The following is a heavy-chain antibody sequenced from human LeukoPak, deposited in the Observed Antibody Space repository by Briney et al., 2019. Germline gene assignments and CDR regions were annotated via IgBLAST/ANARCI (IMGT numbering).Heavy chain of an antibody. CDR3: ARSHGGGHNDY. V-gene: IGHV7-4-1*02. CDR1: GNTFTSYA. Sequence: ASVKVSCKASGNTFTSYAMNWVRHAPGQGLEWMGWINTNTGNPTYAQGFTGRFVFSSDTSVSTAYLQISSLKAEDTAVYYCARSHGGGHNDYWGQGTLVTVSS. D-gene: IGHD2-21*01. CDR2: INTNTGNP. J-gene: IGHJ4*02.